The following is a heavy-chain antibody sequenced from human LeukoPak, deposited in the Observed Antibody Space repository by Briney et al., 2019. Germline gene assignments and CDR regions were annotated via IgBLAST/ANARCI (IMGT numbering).Heavy chain of an antibody. CDR2: ISAYNGNT. Sequence: ASVKVSCKASGYTFTSYGISWVRQAPGQGLEWMGWISAYNGNTNYAQKFQGRVTITADESTSTAYMELSSLRSEDTAVYYCAGLERPPSNRDAFDIWGQGTMVTVSS. CDR1: GYTFTSYG. V-gene: IGHV1-18*01. J-gene: IGHJ3*02. D-gene: IGHD1-1*01. CDR3: AGLERPPSNRDAFDI.